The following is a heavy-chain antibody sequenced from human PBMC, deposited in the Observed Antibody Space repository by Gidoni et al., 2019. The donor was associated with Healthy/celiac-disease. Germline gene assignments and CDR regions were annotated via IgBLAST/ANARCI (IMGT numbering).Heavy chain of an antibody. J-gene: IGHJ4*02. CDR2: IWYDGSNK. CDR3: ARVRAGYCSSTSCYGIDFDY. V-gene: IGHV3-33*01. CDR1: GFTFRSYG. D-gene: IGHD2-2*01. Sequence: QVQLVESGGGVVQPGWSLRLSCAASGFTFRSYGMHGVRQAPGKGLEVVAVIWYDGSNKYYADSVKGRFTISRDNSKNTLYLQMNSLRAEDTAVYYCARVRAGYCSSTSCYGIDFDYWGQGTLVTVSS.